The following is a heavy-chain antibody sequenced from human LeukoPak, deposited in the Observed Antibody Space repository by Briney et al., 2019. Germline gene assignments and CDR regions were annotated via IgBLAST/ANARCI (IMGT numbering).Heavy chain of an antibody. CDR1: GGSISSYY. V-gene: IGHV4-59*01. Sequence: SETLSLTCTVSGGSISSYYWSWIRQPPGKGLEWIGYIYYSGSTNYNPSPKSRVTISVDTSKNQFSLKLSPVTAADTAVYYCATAEYYFDYWGQGTLVTVSS. CDR2: IYYSGST. J-gene: IGHJ4*02. CDR3: ATAEYYFDY.